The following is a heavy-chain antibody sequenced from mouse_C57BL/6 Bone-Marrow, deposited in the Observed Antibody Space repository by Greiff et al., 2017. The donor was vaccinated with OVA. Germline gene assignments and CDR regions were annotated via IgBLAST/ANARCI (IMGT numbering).Heavy chain of an antibody. CDR3: ARRYYGGSYWYFDV. CDR2: IYPGSGST. Sequence: QVQLKQSGAELVKPGASVKMSCKASGYTFTSYWITWVKQRPGQGLEWIGDIYPGSGSTNYNEKFKSKATLTVDTSSSTAYMQLSSLTSEDSAVYYGARRYYGGSYWYFDVWGTGTTVTVSS. D-gene: IGHD1-1*01. J-gene: IGHJ1*03. V-gene: IGHV1-55*01. CDR1: GYTFTSYW.